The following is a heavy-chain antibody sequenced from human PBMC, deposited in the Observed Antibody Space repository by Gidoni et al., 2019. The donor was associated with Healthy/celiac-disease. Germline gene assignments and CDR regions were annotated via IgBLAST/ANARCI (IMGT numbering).Heavy chain of an antibody. J-gene: IGHJ5*02. V-gene: IGHV4-4*07. Sequence: QVQLQESGPGLVKPSEPLSPTCTASGGSISSYYWSWIRQPAGKGLEWMGRIYTSGSTHYSPSLKSRVTMSVDTSKNQFSLKLSSVTAADTAVYYCARDEQWLVSWGQGTLVTVSS. CDR2: IYTSGST. D-gene: IGHD6-19*01. CDR3: ARDEQWLVS. CDR1: GGSISSYY.